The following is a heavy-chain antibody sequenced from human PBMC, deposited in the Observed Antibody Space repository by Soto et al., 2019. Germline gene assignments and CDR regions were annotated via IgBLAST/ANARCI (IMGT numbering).Heavy chain of an antibody. V-gene: IGHV3-30-3*01. D-gene: IGHD2-15*01. J-gene: IGHJ3*02. CDR3: ARCRLLRRGAFDI. Sequence: QVQLVESGGGVVQPGRSLRLSCAASGFTFSSYAMHWVRQAPGKGLEWVAVISYDGSNKYYADSVKGRFTISRDNSKNPLYLQMNSLRAEDTAVYYCARCRLLRRGAFDIWGQGTMVTVSS. CDR2: ISYDGSNK. CDR1: GFTFSSYA.